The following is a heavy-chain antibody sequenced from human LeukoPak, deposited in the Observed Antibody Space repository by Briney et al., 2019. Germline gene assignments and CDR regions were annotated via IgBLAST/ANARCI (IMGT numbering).Heavy chain of an antibody. CDR2: INPDTGVA. V-gene: IGHV1-2*02. J-gene: IGHJ3*01. Sequence: ASVKVSCKASGYTFADYSIHWVRQAPGQGPECMGWINPDTGVATYAQTFQGRVTMTRDTSITTTYMELSSLTSDDTAVYYCARAVEASALDVWGQGTMVTVSS. CDR1: GYTFADYS. CDR3: ARAVEASALDV.